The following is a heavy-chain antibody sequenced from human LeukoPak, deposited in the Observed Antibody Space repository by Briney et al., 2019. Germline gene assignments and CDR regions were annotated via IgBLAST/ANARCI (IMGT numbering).Heavy chain of an antibody. CDR1: GYTFTSYG. CDR3: AREATVTTGGDY. Sequence: ASVKVSCKASGYTFTSYGISWVRQAPGQGLEWMGWISAYNGSTNYAQKLQGRATMTTDTSTSTAYMELRSLRSDDTAVYYCAREATVTTGGDYWGQGTLVTVSS. V-gene: IGHV1-18*01. D-gene: IGHD4-17*01. J-gene: IGHJ4*02. CDR2: ISAYNGST.